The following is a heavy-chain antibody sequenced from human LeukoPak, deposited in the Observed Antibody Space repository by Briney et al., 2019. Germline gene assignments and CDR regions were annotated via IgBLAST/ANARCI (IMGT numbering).Heavy chain of an antibody. CDR1: GYTLSGYA. D-gene: IGHD2-21*02. Sequence: GGSLRLSCSASGYTLSGYAIHWVRQAPGKGLQWVAVISYDGRTEYYADSVKGRFTISRDNSKNTAYLQINRLRGEDTAVYYCAKRSDVVTSIPDSWGQGTLVTVSS. CDR2: ISYDGRTE. V-gene: IGHV3-30*18. CDR3: AKRSDVVTSIPDS. J-gene: IGHJ5*01.